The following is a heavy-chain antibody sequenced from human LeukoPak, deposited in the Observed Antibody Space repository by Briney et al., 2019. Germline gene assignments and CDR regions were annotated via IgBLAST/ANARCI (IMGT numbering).Heavy chain of an antibody. V-gene: IGHV4-39*01. D-gene: IGHD2/OR15-2a*01. J-gene: IGHJ4*02. CDR1: GGSISSSSYY. CDR2: IYYSGST. Sequence: KPSETLSLTCTVSGGSISSSSYYWGWIRQPPGKGLEWIGSIYYSGSTYYNPSLKSRVTISVDTSKNQFSLKLSSVTAADTAVYYCARFLIGLGYFDCWGQGTLVTVSS. CDR3: ARFLIGLGYFDC.